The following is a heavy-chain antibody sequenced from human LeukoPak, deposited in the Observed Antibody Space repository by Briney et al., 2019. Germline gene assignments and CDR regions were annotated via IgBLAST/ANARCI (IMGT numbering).Heavy chain of an antibody. CDR3: ARDSSSSNPYYGMDV. J-gene: IGHJ6*02. V-gene: IGHV3-21*01. Sequence: GSLRLSCAASGFSFSSYRMNWVRQAPGKGLEWVSSVSSTGNYMYYADSVKGRFTISRDNAKNSLYLQMNSLRAEDTAVYYCARDSSSSNPYYGMDVWGQGTTVTVSS. D-gene: IGHD6-6*01. CDR2: VSSTGNYM. CDR1: GFSFSSYR.